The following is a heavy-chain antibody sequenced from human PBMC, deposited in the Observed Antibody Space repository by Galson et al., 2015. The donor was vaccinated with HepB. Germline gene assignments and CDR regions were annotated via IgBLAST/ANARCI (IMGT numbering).Heavy chain of an antibody. CDR3: ARDHTVQPAVMVRGVKGAFDI. V-gene: IGHV3-30*04. J-gene: IGHJ3*02. D-gene: IGHD3-10*01. CDR2: ISYDGSNK. Sequence: SLRLSCAASGFTFSSYAMHWVRQAPGKGLEWVAVISYDGSNKYYADSVKGRFTISRDNSKNTLYLQMNSLRAEDTAVYYCARDHTVQPAVMVRGVKGAFDIWGQGTMVTVSS. CDR1: GFTFSSYA.